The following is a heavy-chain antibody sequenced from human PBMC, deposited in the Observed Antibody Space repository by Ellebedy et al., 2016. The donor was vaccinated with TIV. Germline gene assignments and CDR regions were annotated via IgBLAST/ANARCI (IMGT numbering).Heavy chain of an antibody. J-gene: IGHJ4*02. D-gene: IGHD1-1*01. CDR1: GGSIRSSSYY. CDR2: IYYSGST. CDR3: ARARDNWNLI. V-gene: IGHV4-39*02. Sequence: MPSETLSLTCTVSGGSIRSSSYYWGWIRQPPGKGLEWIGSIYYSGSTYYNPSLESRVTISGDTSRNQFSLKVTSVTAADTAVYYCARARDNWNLIWGQGILVTVSS.